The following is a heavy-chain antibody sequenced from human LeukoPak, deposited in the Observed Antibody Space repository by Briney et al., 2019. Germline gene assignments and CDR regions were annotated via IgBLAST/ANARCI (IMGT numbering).Heavy chain of an antibody. D-gene: IGHD3-10*01. CDR2: ISYDGSNK. Sequence: GGSLRLSCAASGFTFSSYAMHWVRQAPGKGLEWVAVISYDGSNKYYADSVKGRFTTSRDNSKNTLYLQMNSLRAEDTAVYYCARDHYYGSGSYSPFDYWGQGTLVTVSS. CDR3: ARDHYYGSGSYSPFDY. V-gene: IGHV3-30*04. J-gene: IGHJ4*02. CDR1: GFTFSSYA.